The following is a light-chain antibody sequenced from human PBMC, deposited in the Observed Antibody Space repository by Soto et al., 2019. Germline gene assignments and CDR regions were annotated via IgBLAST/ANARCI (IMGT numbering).Light chain of an antibody. CDR2: GVS. V-gene: IGLV2-14*01. Sequence: QSVLTQSASVAGSPGQSITMSCRGTSSDVARYNYVSWYQQFPGKAPKLIIYGVSNRPSGVSSRFSGSKSGNTASLTISGLQTEDEADYYCNSYAGTSYVFGTGTKVTVL. CDR1: SSDVARYNY. CDR3: NSYAGTSYV. J-gene: IGLJ1*01.